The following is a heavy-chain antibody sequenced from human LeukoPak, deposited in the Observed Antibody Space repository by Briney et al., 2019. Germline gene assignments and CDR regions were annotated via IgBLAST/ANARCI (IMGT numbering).Heavy chain of an antibody. V-gene: IGHV7-4-1*02. J-gene: IGHJ4*02. CDR3: ARGYSSGWADYFDY. Sequence: GASVKVSCKASGYTFTSYGISWVRQAPGQGLEWMGWINTNTGNPTYAQDFTGRFVFSLDTSVSTAYLQISSLKAEDTAVYYCARGYSSGWADYFDYWGQGTLVTVSS. CDR2: INTNTGNP. D-gene: IGHD6-19*01. CDR1: GYTFTSYG.